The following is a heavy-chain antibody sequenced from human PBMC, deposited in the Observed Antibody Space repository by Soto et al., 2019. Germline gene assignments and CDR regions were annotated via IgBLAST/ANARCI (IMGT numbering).Heavy chain of an antibody. D-gene: IGHD2-2*01. CDR2: ISYDGSNK. CDR3: AKDLCSSTSCYWYYFDY. Sequence: QVQLVESGGGVVQPGRSLRLSCAASGFTFSSYGMHWVRQAPGKGLEWVAVISYDGSNKYYADSVKGRFTISRDNSNNTLYLQMNSLRAEDTAVYYCAKDLCSSTSCYWYYFDYWGQGTLVTVSS. V-gene: IGHV3-30*18. CDR1: GFTFSSYG. J-gene: IGHJ4*02.